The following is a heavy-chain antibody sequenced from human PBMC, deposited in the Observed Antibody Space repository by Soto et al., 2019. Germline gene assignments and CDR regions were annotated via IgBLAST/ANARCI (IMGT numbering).Heavy chain of an antibody. V-gene: IGHV3-23*01. CDR1: GFTFTTYA. CDR3: AKDRPAVLRHLEWQRFDY. Sequence: EVQLLESGGGLVQPGGSLRLSCAASGFTFTTYAMSWVRQAPGKGLEWVSALSSSGDTTYYADSVKGRFTVSRDNSNDPLYLQMSSLGDEYTAVYYCAKDRPAVLRHLEWQRFDYWGQGTLVTVSS. J-gene: IGHJ4*02. D-gene: IGHD3-3*01. CDR2: LSSSGDTT.